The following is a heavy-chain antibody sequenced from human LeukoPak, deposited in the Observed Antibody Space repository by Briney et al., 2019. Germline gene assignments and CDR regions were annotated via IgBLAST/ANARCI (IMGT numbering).Heavy chain of an antibody. CDR3: ARDAEYGSGSMWLLDP. Sequence: ASVKVSCKASGYTFSDYYIHWVRQSPGQGLEWMGWINAKGASTKYAQKFQGRVTMTRDTSINTVYMELSRLTSDDTAIYYCARDAEYGSGSMWLLDPWGQGTQVTVSS. CDR1: GYTFSDYY. J-gene: IGHJ5*02. V-gene: IGHV1-2*02. CDR2: INAKGAST. D-gene: IGHD3-10*01.